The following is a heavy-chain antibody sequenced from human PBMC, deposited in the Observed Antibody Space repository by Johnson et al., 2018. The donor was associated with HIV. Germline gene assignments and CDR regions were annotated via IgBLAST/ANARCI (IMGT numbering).Heavy chain of an antibody. V-gene: IGHV3-30-3*01. Sequence: QEQLVESGGGVVQPGRSLRLSCAASGFTFSSYAMHWFRQAPGQGLEWVAVLSYDGSNKFYTDSVTGRFSISRDNSKNTLYLQMNSLRTENTAVYYCARERGYYGNPAFDIWGQGTMVTVSS. CDR2: LSYDGSNK. CDR1: GFTFSSYA. CDR3: ARERGYYGNPAFDI. D-gene: IGHD4-11*01. J-gene: IGHJ3*02.